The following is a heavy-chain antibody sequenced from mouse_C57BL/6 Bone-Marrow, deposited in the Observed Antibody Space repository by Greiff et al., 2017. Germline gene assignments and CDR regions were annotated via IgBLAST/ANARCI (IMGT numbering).Heavy chain of an antibody. D-gene: IGHD4-1*01. CDR2: INPSNGGT. CDR3: AGFNWDVGGY. V-gene: IGHV1-53*01. Sequence: QVQLQQPGTEPVKPGASVKLSCKASGYTFTSYWMHRVKQRPGPGLEWIGNINPSNGGTNYNEKFKSKATLTVDKSSLTAYMQLSSLTSEDPAVDYCAGFNWDVGGYWGQGTTLTVSS. J-gene: IGHJ2*01. CDR1: GYTFTSYW.